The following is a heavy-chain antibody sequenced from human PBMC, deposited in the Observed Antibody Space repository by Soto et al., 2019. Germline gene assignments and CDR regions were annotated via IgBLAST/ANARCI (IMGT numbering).Heavy chain of an antibody. Sequence: QVQLQQWGAGLLKPSETLSLTCAVYGGSFSGYYWSWIRQPPGKGLEWIGEINHSGSTNYNPSLKRRVTISVDPSKNQFSLKLSSVTAADTAVYYCAPEYYYGSGEGMDVWGQGTTVTVSS. CDR1: GGSFSGYY. CDR2: INHSGST. CDR3: APEYYYGSGEGMDV. J-gene: IGHJ6*02. D-gene: IGHD3-10*01. V-gene: IGHV4-34*01.